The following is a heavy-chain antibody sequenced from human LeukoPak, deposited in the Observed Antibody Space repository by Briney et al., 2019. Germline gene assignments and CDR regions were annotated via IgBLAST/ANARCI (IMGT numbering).Heavy chain of an antibody. J-gene: IGHJ4*02. Sequence: GGSLRLSCAASGFSFSGYSMTWVRQAPGKGLEWVSSISNSGGYIYYADSVKGRFTISRDNAKNSLYLQMNSLRAEDTAMYYCASPLRPGSYLFAYWGQGTLVNVSS. V-gene: IGHV3-21*01. CDR2: ISNSGGYI. CDR3: ASPLRPGSYLFAY. D-gene: IGHD3-10*01. CDR1: GFSFSGYS.